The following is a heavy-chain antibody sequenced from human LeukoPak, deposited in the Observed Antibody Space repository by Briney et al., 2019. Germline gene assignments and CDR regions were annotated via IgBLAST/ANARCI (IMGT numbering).Heavy chain of an antibody. CDR2: IYHSGST. CDR3: ARDTERRGFRSYYFDY. V-gene: IGHV4-38-2*02. Sequence: PSETLSLTCAVSGYSISSGYYWGWIRQPPGKGLEWIGSIYHSGSTYYNPSLKSRVTISVDTSKNQFSLKLSSVTAADTAVYYCARDTERRGFRSYYFDYWGQGTLVTVSS. CDR1: GYSISSGYY. D-gene: IGHD1-1*01. J-gene: IGHJ4*02.